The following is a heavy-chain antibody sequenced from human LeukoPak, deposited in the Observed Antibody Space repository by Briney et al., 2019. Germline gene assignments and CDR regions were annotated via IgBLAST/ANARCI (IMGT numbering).Heavy chain of an antibody. Sequence: GGSLRLSCAASGFSFEDYDMSWVRQAPGKGLEWVSTVSGSGGSTYYADSVKGRFTISRDSSKNTLYLQMNSLRAEDTAVYYCAKSRETSSWHPFDYWGQGTLVTVSS. D-gene: IGHD6-13*01. J-gene: IGHJ4*02. V-gene: IGHV3-23*01. CDR2: VSGSGGST. CDR1: GFSFEDYD. CDR3: AKSRETSSWHPFDY.